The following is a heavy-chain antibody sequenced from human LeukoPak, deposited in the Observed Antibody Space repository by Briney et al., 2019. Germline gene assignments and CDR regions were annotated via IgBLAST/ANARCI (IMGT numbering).Heavy chain of an antibody. V-gene: IGHV3-30*04. CDR2: ISYDGSNK. D-gene: IGHD6-13*01. J-gene: IGHJ4*02. CDR3: ARSEAAAGNVDY. Sequence: GGSLRLSCAASGFTFSSYAMHWVRQAPGKGLEWVAVISYDGSNKYYADSVMGRFTISRDNSKNTLYLQMNSLRAEDTAVYYCARSEAAAGNVDYWGQGTLVTVSS. CDR1: GFTFSSYA.